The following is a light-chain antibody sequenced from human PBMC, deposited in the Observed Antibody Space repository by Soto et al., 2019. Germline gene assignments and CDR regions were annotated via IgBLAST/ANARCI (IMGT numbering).Light chain of an antibody. Sequence: EILLTQSPGTLSLSPGERATLSCRASQSVRNSYLAWYQQKPGQAPRRLIYGASGRATGIPDRFSGSGSGTDFTITISRLEPEDFAVYYCQQYGSSPYTFGQGTKLEI. V-gene: IGKV3-20*01. CDR1: QSVRNSY. CDR3: QQYGSSPYT. CDR2: GAS. J-gene: IGKJ2*01.